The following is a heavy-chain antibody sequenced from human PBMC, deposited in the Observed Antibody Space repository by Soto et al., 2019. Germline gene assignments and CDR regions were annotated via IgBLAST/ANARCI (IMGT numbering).Heavy chain of an antibody. D-gene: IGHD3-16*02. Sequence: SETLSLTCAVYGGSFSGYYWSWIRQPPGKGLEWIGEINHSGSTNYNPSLKSRVTISVDTSKNQFSLKLSSVTAADTAVYYCARGRGYDYVWGSYRPPLMDVWGQGTTVTVSS. V-gene: IGHV4-34*01. J-gene: IGHJ6*02. CDR1: GGSFSGYY. CDR3: ARGRGYDYVWGSYRPPLMDV. CDR2: INHSGST.